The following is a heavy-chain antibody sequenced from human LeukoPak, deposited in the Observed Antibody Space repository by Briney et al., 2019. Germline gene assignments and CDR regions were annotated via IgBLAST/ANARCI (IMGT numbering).Heavy chain of an antibody. Sequence: GGSLRLSCAASGFTFSSYSMNWVRQAPGKGLEWVSSISSSSSSYIYYADSVKGRFTISRDNAKNSLYLQMNSLRAEDTAVYYCASQWSLYGSGSFYWGQGTLVTVSS. CDR2: ISSSSSSYI. V-gene: IGHV3-21*01. CDR1: GFTFSSYS. D-gene: IGHD3-10*01. CDR3: ASQWSLYGSGSFY. J-gene: IGHJ4*02.